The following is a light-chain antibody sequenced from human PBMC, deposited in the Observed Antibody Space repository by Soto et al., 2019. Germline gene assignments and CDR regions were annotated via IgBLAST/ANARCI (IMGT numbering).Light chain of an antibody. CDR3: QQSYSTPRT. J-gene: IGKJ1*01. CDR2: AAS. V-gene: IGKV1-39*01. CDR1: QSISSS. Sequence: DIQMTQSPSSLSASVGDRVTITCRARQSISSSLYWSPQKPGQAPKLLIYAASSLQSGVPSMFSGSGSRTDFTLTISSLQPEDFATYYWQQSYSTPRTFGQGTKVDIK.